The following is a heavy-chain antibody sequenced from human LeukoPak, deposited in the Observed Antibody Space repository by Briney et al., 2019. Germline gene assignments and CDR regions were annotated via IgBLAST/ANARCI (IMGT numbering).Heavy chain of an antibody. CDR3: TRGQSGMYWYFDL. Sequence: GGSLRLSCAASGFTFSSYEMNWVRQAPGKGLEWVSYISSSGGTKYYADSVKGRFTISRDNAKNSLYLQMNSLGAEDTAVYYCTRGQSGMYWYFDLWGRGTLVTVSS. CDR1: GFTFSSYE. J-gene: IGHJ2*01. D-gene: IGHD1-26*01. V-gene: IGHV3-48*03. CDR2: ISSSGGTK.